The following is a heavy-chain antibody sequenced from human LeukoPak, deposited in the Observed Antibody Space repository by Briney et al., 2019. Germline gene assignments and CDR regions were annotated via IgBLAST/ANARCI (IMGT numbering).Heavy chain of an antibody. D-gene: IGHD3-10*01. CDR2: ITNTGST. V-gene: IGHV4-59*08. CDR1: GDSITTYF. J-gene: IGHJ6*02. CDR3: ARLRGVYYYYHMDV. Sequence: PSETLSLTCAVSGDSITTYFWSWIRQPPGKGLEWIGYITNTGSTNYSPSFKSRVTISADTSKNQFSLKLSSVTAADTAVYYCARLRGVYYYYHMDVWGLGTTVIVSS.